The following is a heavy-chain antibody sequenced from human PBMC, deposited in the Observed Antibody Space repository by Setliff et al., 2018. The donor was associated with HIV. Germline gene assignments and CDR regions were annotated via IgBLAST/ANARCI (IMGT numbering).Heavy chain of an antibody. V-gene: IGHV4-4*07. CDR1: GGSISSYY. Sequence: SETLSLTCTVSGGSISSYYWSWIRQPAGKGLEWIGRIYTSGSTNYNPSLKSRVTMSVDTSKNQFSLKLSSVTAADTAVYYCARPLIVPAALGDYFDYWGQGTLVTVSS. CDR3: ARPLIVPAALGDYFDY. CDR2: IYTSGST. J-gene: IGHJ4*02. D-gene: IGHD2-2*01.